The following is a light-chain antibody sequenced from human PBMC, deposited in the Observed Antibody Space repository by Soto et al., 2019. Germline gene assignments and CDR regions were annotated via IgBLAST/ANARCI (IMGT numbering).Light chain of an antibody. V-gene: IGKV1-5*01. CDR2: DAS. Sequence: DIQMTQSPSTLSASVGDRVTITCRASQSISRWVAWYQQKPGKAPKLLIYDASSLESGVPSRFSGSGSGTEFTLTIRRLQPDDFATYYCQQYNHYSTFGQGTKLEIK. CDR1: QSISRW. CDR3: QQYNHYST. J-gene: IGKJ2*01.